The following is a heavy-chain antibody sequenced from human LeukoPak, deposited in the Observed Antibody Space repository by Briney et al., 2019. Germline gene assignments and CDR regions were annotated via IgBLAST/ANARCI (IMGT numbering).Heavy chain of an antibody. J-gene: IGHJ5*02. V-gene: IGHV4-39*07. CDR2: IYHSGST. CDR1: GGSISSSSYY. CDR3: ARGGYSGSDWTT. D-gene: IGHD5-12*01. Sequence: SETLSLTCTVSGGSISSSSYYWGWIRQPPGKGLEWIGSIYHSGSTNYNPSLKSRVTISVDTSKSQFSLKLSSVTAADTAVYYCARGGYSGSDWTTWGQGTRVTVSS.